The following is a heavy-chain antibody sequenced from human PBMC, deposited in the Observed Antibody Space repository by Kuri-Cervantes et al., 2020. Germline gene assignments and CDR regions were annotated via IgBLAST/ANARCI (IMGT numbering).Heavy chain of an antibody. Sequence: GSLRLSCAVYGGSFSGYYWSWIRQPPGKGLEWIGEINHSGSTNYNPSLKSRVTISVDTSKNQFSLKLSSVTAADTAVYYCARGGYNFWSGYYTPDFLDYWGQGTLVTVSS. CDR3: ARGGYNFWSGYYTPDFLDY. CDR1: GGSFSGYY. D-gene: IGHD3-3*01. V-gene: IGHV4-34*01. CDR2: INHSGST. J-gene: IGHJ4*02.